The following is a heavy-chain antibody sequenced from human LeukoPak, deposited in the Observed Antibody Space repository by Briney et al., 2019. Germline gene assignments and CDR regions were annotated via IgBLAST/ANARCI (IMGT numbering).Heavy chain of an antibody. Sequence: PETLSLTCTVSRGYISSHYWSWIRQPAGKGLEWIGRIYTSGSTNYNPSLESRVTMSVDTSKYQFSLKLSSVTAADTAVYYCAREAVAGTGDYMDVWGKGATVTVSS. CDR1: RGYISSHY. V-gene: IGHV4-4*07. J-gene: IGHJ6*03. CDR2: IYTSGST. CDR3: AREAVAGTGDYMDV. D-gene: IGHD6-19*01.